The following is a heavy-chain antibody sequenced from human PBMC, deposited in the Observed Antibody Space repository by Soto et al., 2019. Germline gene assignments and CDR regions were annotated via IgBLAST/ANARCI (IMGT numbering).Heavy chain of an antibody. CDR3: ASRRGNWKYFDY. V-gene: IGHV4-39*02. CDR1: GGSISSSNYY. J-gene: IGHJ4*02. Sequence: SETLSLTCTVSGGSISSSNYYWGWIRQPPGKGLEWIADIFYSGSTYYNPSLESRVTISVDTSNNHFSLKLTSVTAADTAVYYCASRRGNWKYFDYWGQGTLVTVSS. D-gene: IGHD1-20*01. CDR2: IFYSGST.